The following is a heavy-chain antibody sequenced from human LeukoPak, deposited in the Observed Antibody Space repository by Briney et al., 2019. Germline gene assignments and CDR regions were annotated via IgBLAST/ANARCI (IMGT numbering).Heavy chain of an antibody. CDR1: GGSFSGYY. V-gene: IGHV4-34*01. Sequence: SETLSLTCAVYGGSFSGYYWSWIRQPPGKGLEWIGEINHSGSTNYNPSLTRRGTISVDTSKNQFSLKLSSVTAADTAVYYCARGLGYCSGGSCYLGAFDIWGQGTMVTVSS. CDR2: INHSGST. CDR3: ARGLGYCSGGSCYLGAFDI. D-gene: IGHD2-15*01. J-gene: IGHJ3*02.